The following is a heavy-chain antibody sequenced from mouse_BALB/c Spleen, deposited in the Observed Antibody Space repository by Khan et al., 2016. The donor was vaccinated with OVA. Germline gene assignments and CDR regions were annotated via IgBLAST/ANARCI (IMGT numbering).Heavy chain of an antibody. CDR2: INYSGST. J-gene: IGHJ4*01. CDR3: ARDGSRYNYAMDY. D-gene: IGHD2-3*01. Sequence: VQLQQSGPGLVKPSQSLSLTCTVTGYSITSDYAWNWIRQFPGNKLEWMGYINYSGSTNYNPSLTSRISITRDTSKNQFFLQLNSVTTEDTATNYCARDGSRYNYAMDYWGQGTAVTVSS. CDR1: GYSITSDYA. V-gene: IGHV3-2*02.